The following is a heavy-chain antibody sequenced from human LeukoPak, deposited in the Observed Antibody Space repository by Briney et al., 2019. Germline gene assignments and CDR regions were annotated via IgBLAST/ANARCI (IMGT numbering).Heavy chain of an antibody. CDR2: IYYSGST. D-gene: IGHD1-1*01. CDR1: GGSFSGYY. J-gene: IGHJ4*02. CDR3: ARLDYNFGTN. V-gene: IGHV4-34*01. Sequence: SETLSLTCAVCGGSFSGYYWSWIRQPPGKGLEWIGNIYYSGSTYYNPSLKSRVTISIDTSKNQFSLKLSSVTAADTAFYYCARLDYNFGTNWGQGALVTVSP.